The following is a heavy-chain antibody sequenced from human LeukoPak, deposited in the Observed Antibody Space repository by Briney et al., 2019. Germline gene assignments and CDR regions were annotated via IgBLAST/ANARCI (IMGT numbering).Heavy chain of an antibody. Sequence: ASVKVSCKASGYTFIDCYIHWVRQAPGHGLEWMGWINPKSGDTKYAPKFQGRVTMTRDTSISTAYMDVSSLRYDDTAVYYCASEYYYDRSGAKAFDIWGQGTMVTVS. V-gene: IGHV1-2*02. CDR2: INPKSGDT. CDR1: GYTFIDCY. D-gene: IGHD3-22*01. CDR3: ASEYYYDRSGAKAFDI. J-gene: IGHJ3*02.